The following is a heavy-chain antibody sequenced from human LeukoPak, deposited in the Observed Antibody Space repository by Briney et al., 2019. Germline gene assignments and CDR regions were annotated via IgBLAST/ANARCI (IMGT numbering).Heavy chain of an antibody. D-gene: IGHD6-13*01. J-gene: IGHJ4*02. CDR3: ARGSSWYYFDY. Sequence: GGSLRLSCAASGFTFSSYWMSWVRQAPGEGLEWVANIKQDGSEKYYVDSMKGRFTISRDNAKNSLYLQMNSLRAEDTAVYYCARGSSWYYFDYWGQGTLVTVSS. V-gene: IGHV3-7*04. CDR2: IKQDGSEK. CDR1: GFTFSSYW.